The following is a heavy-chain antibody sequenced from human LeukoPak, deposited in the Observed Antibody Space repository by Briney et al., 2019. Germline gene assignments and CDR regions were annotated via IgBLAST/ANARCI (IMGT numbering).Heavy chain of an antibody. CDR3: ARGGPPSFYSGSPTYYFDY. V-gene: IGHV1-69*05. D-gene: IGHD1-26*01. CDR1: GGTFSSYA. J-gene: IGHJ4*02. Sequence: ASVKVSCKASGGTFSSYAISWVRQAPGQGLEWMGGIIPIFGTANYAQKFQGRVTITTDESTSTAYMELSSLRSEDTAVYYCARGGPPSFYSGSPTYYFDYWGQGTLVTVSS. CDR2: IIPIFGTA.